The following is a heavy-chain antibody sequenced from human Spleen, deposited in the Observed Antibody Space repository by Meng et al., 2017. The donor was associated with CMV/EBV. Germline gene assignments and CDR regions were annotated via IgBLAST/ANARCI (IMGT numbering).Heavy chain of an antibody. V-gene: IGHV1-2*02. CDR3: ARVLALTTVTTRYYYGMDV. Sequence: ASVKVSCKASGYTFTGYYMHWVRQAPGQGLEWMGWINPNSGGTNYAQKFQGRVTMTRDTSISTAYMELSRLRSDDTAVYYCARVLALTTVTTRYYYGMDVWGQGTTVTVSS. J-gene: IGHJ6*02. CDR2: INPNSGGT. CDR1: GYTFTGYY. D-gene: IGHD4-17*01.